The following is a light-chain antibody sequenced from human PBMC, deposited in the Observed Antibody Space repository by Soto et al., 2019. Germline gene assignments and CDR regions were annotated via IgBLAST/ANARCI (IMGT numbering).Light chain of an antibody. CDR1: QDISTF. CDR2: DAS. V-gene: IGKV1-5*01. Sequence: DIQMTQSPSTLSASVGDRVTISCRASQDISTFLAWYQHKPGKAPKLLIYDASTLQTGVPSRFRGSGFGTEFTLTISSLQPDDFATYYCQQYNSYSPWTFGQGTKVDNK. J-gene: IGKJ1*01. CDR3: QQYNSYSPWT.